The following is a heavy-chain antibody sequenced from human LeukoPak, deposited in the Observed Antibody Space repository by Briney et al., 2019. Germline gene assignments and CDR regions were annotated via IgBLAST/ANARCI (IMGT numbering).Heavy chain of an antibody. CDR2: IYYSGST. CDR1: GGSFSGYY. Sequence: SETLSLTCAVYGGSFSGYYWSWIRQPPGKGLEWIGYIYYSGSTNYNPSLKSRVTISVDTSKNQFSLKLSSVTAADTAVYYCARVGPRYYDYADAFDIWGQGTMVTVSS. V-gene: IGHV4-59*01. D-gene: IGHD5-12*01. J-gene: IGHJ3*02. CDR3: ARVGPRYYDYADAFDI.